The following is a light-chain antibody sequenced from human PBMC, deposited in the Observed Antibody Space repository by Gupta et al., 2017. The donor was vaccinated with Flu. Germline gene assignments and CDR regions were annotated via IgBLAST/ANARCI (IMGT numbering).Light chain of an antibody. CDR2: EEA. Sequence: SSVLTQPPPVSVAPGQTPSITCGGNNIGPKCIHWYQQRPDQAPVLGGDEEADRHSGIPARVSGSNSGNTANVSTGRVEAGDEADEDGQWWDGGSDHTGVFGGGTKLTVL. CDR3: QWWDGGSDHTGV. V-gene: IGLV3-21*02. J-gene: IGLJ3*02. CDR1: NIGPKC.